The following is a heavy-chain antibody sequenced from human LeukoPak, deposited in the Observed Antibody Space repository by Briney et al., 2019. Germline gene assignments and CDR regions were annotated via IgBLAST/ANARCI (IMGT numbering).Heavy chain of an antibody. CDR3: ARGLSSLGDFDY. CDR1: GYTFTSYD. D-gene: IGHD3-16*01. Sequence: ASVKVSCKASGYTFTSYDVNWVRQATGQGLEWMGWMNPNSGNTGYAQKFRGRVTMTRNTSISTAYMELSSLRSEDTAVYYCARGLSSLGDFDYWGQGTLVTVSS. CDR2: MNPNSGNT. V-gene: IGHV1-8*01. J-gene: IGHJ4*02.